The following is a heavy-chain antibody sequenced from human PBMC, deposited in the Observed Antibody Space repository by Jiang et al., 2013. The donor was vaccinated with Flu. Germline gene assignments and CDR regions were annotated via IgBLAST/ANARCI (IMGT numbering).Heavy chain of an antibody. V-gene: IGHV4-39*01. CDR2: IYYSGST. Sequence: YGPGLVKPSETLSLTCTVSGGSISSSSYYWGWIRQPPGKGLEWIGSIYYSGSTYYNPSLKSRVTISVDTSKNQFSLKLSSVTAADTAVYYCAIRSETMANAFDIWGQGTMVTVSS. CDR1: GGSISSSSYY. CDR3: AIRSETMANAFDI. J-gene: IGHJ3*02. D-gene: IGHD3-10*01.